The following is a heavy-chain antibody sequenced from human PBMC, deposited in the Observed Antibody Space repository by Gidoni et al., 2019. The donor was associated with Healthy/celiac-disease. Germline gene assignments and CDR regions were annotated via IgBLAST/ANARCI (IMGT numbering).Heavy chain of an antibody. Sequence: EVQLVQSGAEVKKPGESLRISCKGSGYSFTSYWISWVRQMPGKGLEWMGRIDPSDSYTNYSPSFQGHVTISADKSISTAYLQWSSLKASDTAMYYCARYRPERRVTTRWPEFDYWGQGTLVTVSS. CDR2: IDPSDSYT. D-gene: IGHD4-17*01. CDR1: GYSFTSYW. CDR3: ARYRPERRVTTRWPEFDY. V-gene: IGHV5-10-1*03. J-gene: IGHJ4*02.